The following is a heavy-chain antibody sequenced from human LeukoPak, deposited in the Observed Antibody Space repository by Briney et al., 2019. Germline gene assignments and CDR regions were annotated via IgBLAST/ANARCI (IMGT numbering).Heavy chain of an antibody. CDR3: ARGGYGCSSTSCYYYYYGMDV. J-gene: IGHJ6*04. CDR1: GGSFSGYY. Sequence: SETLSLTCAVYGGSFSGYYWSWIRQPPGKGLEWIGEINHSGSTNYNPSLKSRVTISVDTSKNQFSLKLSSVTAANTAVYYCARGGYGCSSTSCYYYYYGMDVWGKGTTVTVSS. V-gene: IGHV4-34*01. CDR2: INHSGST. D-gene: IGHD2-2*01.